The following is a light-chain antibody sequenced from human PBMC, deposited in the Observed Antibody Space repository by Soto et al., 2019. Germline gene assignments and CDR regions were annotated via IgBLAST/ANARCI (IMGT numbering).Light chain of an antibody. CDR1: SSDVGGYKY. Sequence: QTVVTQPASVSGSHGQSITISCTGTSSDVGGYKYVSWYQQHPGKVPKLMIYEVSNRPSGVSNRFSGSKSGNTASLTISGLQAEDEADYYCSSYTSSSTVLFGGGTKLTVL. V-gene: IGLV2-14*01. CDR2: EVS. CDR3: SSYTSSSTVL. J-gene: IGLJ2*01.